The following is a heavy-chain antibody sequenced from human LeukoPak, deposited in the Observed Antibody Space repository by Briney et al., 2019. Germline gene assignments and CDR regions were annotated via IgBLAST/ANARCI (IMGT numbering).Heavy chain of an antibody. J-gene: IGHJ4*02. CDR1: GYTFTSYG. Sequence: HWASVKVSCMASGYTFTSYGISWVRQAPGQGLEWMGWISAYNGNTNYAQKPQGRVTMTTDTSTSTAYMELRSLRSDDTAVYYCARDVVVTAIPPREWDYWGQGTLVTVSS. V-gene: IGHV1-18*01. CDR2: ISAYNGNT. D-gene: IGHD2-21*02. CDR3: ARDVVVTAIPPREWDY.